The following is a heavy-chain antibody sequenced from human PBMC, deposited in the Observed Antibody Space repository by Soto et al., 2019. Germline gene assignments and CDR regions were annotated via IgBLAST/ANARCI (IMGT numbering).Heavy chain of an antibody. CDR1: GFTFSSYA. D-gene: IGHD1-26*01. V-gene: IGHV3-23*01. CDR3: AKDRTPKWELLPVQYYFDY. J-gene: IGHJ4*02. Sequence: QLGGSLRLSCAASGFTFSSYAMSWVRQAPGKGLEWVSAISGSGGSTYYADSVKGRFTISRDNSKNTLYLQMNSLRAEDTAVYYCAKDRTPKWELLPVQYYFDYWGQGTLVTVSS. CDR2: ISGSGGST.